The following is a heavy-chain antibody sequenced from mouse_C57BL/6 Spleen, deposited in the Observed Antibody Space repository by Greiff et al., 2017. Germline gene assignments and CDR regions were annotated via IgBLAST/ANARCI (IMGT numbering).Heavy chain of an antibody. J-gene: IGHJ1*03. CDR3: TRDYGSRGWYFDV. Sequence: QVHVKQSGAELVRPGASVTLSCKASGYTFTDYEMHWVKQTPVHGLEWIGAIDPETGGTAYNQKFKGKAILTADKSSSTAYMELRSLTSEDSAVYYCTRDYGSRGWYFDVWGTGTTVTVAS. V-gene: IGHV1-15*01. CDR1: GYTFTDYE. D-gene: IGHD1-1*01. CDR2: IDPETGGT.